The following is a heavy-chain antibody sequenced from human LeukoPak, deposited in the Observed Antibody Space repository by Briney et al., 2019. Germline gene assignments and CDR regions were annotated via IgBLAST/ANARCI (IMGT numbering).Heavy chain of an antibody. CDR2: IFYTGNT. V-gene: IGHV4-59*08. Sequence: PSETLSLTCTVSGGAISSHYWSWIRQSPGKGLEWIGCIFYTGNTKYNPSLKSRVTISVDTSKKQFSLRLSSVTAADTAVYYCARHGGNSVYDPFEHWGQGTLVTVSS. CDR3: ARHGGNSVYDPFEH. CDR1: GGAISSHY. D-gene: IGHD5/OR15-5a*01. J-gene: IGHJ4*02.